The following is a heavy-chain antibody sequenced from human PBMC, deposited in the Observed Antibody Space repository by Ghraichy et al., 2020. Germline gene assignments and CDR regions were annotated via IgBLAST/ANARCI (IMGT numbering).Heavy chain of an antibody. CDR2: IYPGGAT. V-gene: IGHV4-34*01. Sequence: SETLSLTCAVYGDSFGGYYWSWVRQSPGKGLEWIGEIYPGGATTYNPSLESRVTLSTGASRWHLSLELRSVTVADSAVYFCVRGRYCGGGGCYPRPSSFDYWGQGSLVTVSS. CDR1: GDSFGGYY. J-gene: IGHJ4*02. CDR3: VRGRYCGGGGCYPRPSSFDY. D-gene: IGHD2-15*01.